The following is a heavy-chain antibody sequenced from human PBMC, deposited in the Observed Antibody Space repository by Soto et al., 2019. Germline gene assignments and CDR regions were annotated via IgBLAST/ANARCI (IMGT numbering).Heavy chain of an antibody. V-gene: IGHV4-34*12. Sequence: PSETLSLTCAIYNGSFSGYFWNWVRQAPGEGLEWIGEIMHTGSTNYNPSLQSRVIISLDRSKNQVSLRLSSVTAADTAVYYCASWVFDYYDSSGPISRRAVYGMDVWGQGTTVTVSS. D-gene: IGHD3-22*01. CDR3: ASWVFDYYDSSGPISRRAVYGMDV. CDR1: NGSFSGYF. J-gene: IGHJ6*02. CDR2: IMHTGST.